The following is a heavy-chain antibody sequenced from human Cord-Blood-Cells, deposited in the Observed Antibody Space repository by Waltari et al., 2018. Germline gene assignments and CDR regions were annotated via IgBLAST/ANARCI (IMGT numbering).Heavy chain of an antibody. CDR1: GFTFSSYA. CDR2: ISYDGSNK. V-gene: IGHV3-30*04. J-gene: IGHJ4*02. D-gene: IGHD7-27*01. CDR3: AREALGSFDY. Sequence: QVQLVESGGGVVQPGRSLRLSCAASGFTFSSYAMHWVRQAPGKGLEWVAVISYDGSNKYYADSVKGRFTSSRDNSKNTLYLQMNSLRAEDTAVYYCAREALGSFDYWGQGTLVTVSS.